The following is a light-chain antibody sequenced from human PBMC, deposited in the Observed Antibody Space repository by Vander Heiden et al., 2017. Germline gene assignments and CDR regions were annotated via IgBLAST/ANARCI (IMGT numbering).Light chain of an antibody. CDR3: QQRSNWPPLLT. V-gene: IGKV3-11*01. CDR2: DAS. CDR1: QSVSSY. J-gene: IGKJ4*01. Sequence: EIVLTQCPATLSLSPGERATLSCRASQSVSSYLAWYQQKPGQGPRLLIYDASNRATGIPARFSGRGSGTDFTLTISSLEPEDFAVYYCQQRSNWPPLLTFGGGTKVEIK.